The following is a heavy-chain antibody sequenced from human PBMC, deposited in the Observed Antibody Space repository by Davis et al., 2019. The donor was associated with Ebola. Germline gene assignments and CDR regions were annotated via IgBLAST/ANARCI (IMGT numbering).Heavy chain of an antibody. V-gene: IGHV3-7*01. Sequence: GESLKISRAASGFAFSSFWMTWVRQAPGKGLEWVANMKPDGTEEYYVDSVKGRFTISRDNAKNSVYLQLVSLRAEDTAVYYCARDAATKAFDYWGQGTPVTVSS. CDR2: MKPDGTEE. CDR1: GFAFSSFW. CDR3: ARDAATKAFDY. J-gene: IGHJ4*02. D-gene: IGHD1-14*01.